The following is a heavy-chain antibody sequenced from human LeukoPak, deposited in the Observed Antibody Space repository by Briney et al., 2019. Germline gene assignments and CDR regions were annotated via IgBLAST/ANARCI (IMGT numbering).Heavy chain of an antibody. CDR3: ARDSTMIALYYFDY. CDR1: GYTFTSYG. Sequence: SVKVSCKASGYTFTSYGISWVRQAPGQGLEWMGRVIPILGIANHAQKFQGRVTITADKSTSTAYMELSSLRSEDTAVYYCARDSTMIALYYFDYWGQGTLVTVSS. CDR2: VIPILGIA. D-gene: IGHD3-22*01. J-gene: IGHJ4*02. V-gene: IGHV1-69*04.